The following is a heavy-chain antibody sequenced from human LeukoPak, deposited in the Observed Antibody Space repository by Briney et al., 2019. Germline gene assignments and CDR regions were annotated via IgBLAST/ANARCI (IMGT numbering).Heavy chain of an antibody. J-gene: IGHJ5*02. CDR1: GFTFSTYA. Sequence: GGSLRLSCAASGFTFSTYAMSWVRQAPGQGLERISAISFSGTTTYYADSVKGRFTISRDNLKNTLYLQMNSLGAEDTAVYFCAKEVKAPTNWFDPWGQGTLVTVSS. CDR2: ISFSGTTT. CDR3: AKEVKAPTNWFDP. V-gene: IGHV3-23*01.